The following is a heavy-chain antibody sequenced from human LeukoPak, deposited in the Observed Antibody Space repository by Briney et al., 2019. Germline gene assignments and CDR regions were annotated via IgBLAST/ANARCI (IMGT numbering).Heavy chain of an antibody. Sequence: SETLSLTCTVSGGSLSSSSNYWGWIRQPPGKGPEWIGSIYYSGSTYNNPSLKSRVTISVDTSKNQSSLTLSSVTAADTAVYYCARQATVVVPAAKGGFDPWGQGTLVTVSS. CDR1: GGSLSSSSNY. V-gene: IGHV4-39*01. CDR2: IYYSGST. D-gene: IGHD2-2*01. CDR3: ARQATVVVPAAKGGFDP. J-gene: IGHJ5*02.